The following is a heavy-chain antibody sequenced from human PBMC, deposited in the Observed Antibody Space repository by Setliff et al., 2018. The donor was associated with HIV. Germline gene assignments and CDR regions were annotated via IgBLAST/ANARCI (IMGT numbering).Heavy chain of an antibody. CDR1: GYSFADYA. J-gene: IGHJ2*01. D-gene: IGHD3-3*01. Sequence: ASVKVSCKASGYSFADYAMNWVRQAPRQELEWMGYINTNTGNPTYAQGFTGRFVFSFDTSVTTAYLQITGLRTEDTAVYFCARGGTHYDFWSGYRLGYFDLWGRGTLVTVSS. V-gene: IGHV7-4-1*02. CDR2: INTNTGNP. CDR3: ARGGTHYDFWSGYRLGYFDL.